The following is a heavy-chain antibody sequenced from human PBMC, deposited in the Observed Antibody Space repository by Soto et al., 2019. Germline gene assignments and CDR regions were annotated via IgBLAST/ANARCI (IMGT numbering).Heavy chain of an antibody. V-gene: IGHV4-61*01. CDR2: ITDIGST. CDR1: GASVSSGSYF. D-gene: IGHD2-2*01. Sequence: ETLSLTCGVSGASVSSGSYFWTWIRQPPGKGLEWIGYITDIGSTNYNPSLKSRVIISADTTKNHFSLNLKSVTAADTAVYYCARQRVAPAQYFFDYWGQGIPVTVSS. J-gene: IGHJ4*02. CDR3: ARQRVAPAQYFFDY.